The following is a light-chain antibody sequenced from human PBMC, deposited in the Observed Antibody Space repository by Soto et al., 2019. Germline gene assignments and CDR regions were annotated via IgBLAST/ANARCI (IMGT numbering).Light chain of an antibody. V-gene: IGKV4-1*01. CDR3: QQYYAAPIT. J-gene: IGKJ5*01. CDR2: WAS. Sequence: DFVLTQSPDSLAVSLGERATINCKSSQSVLSSSDNRDYLAWFQHKPGQPPKVLIVWASTRKSGVPDRFSGSGSGTDFTLTISGLQAEDVAVYYCQQYYAAPITFGQGTRLEIK. CDR1: QSVLSSSDNRDY.